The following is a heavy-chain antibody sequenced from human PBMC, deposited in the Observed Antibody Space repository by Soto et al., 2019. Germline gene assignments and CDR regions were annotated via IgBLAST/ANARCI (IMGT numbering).Heavy chain of an antibody. V-gene: IGHV5-10-1*01. CDR2: IDPSDSYT. D-gene: IGHD6-6*01. J-gene: IGHJ6*02. CDR3: ASNSQYSSSYSYYYGMDV. Sequence: GESLKISCKGSGYSFTSYWISWVRQMPGKGLEWMGRIDPSDSYTNYSPSFQGHVTISADKSISTAYLQWSSLKASDTAMYYCASNSQYSSSYSYYYGMDVWGQGTTVTVSS. CDR1: GYSFTSYW.